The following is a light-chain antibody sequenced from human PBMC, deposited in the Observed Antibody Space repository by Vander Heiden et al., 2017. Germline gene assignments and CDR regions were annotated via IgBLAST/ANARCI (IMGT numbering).Light chain of an antibody. J-gene: IGKJ1*01. Sequence: IQMTQPPSSLSASVGERVTISCRASQSISSYLKWYQQKPGKAPKLLIYAASSLQSGIPSRFSGSGSGTDFTLTISSLQPEDFATYYCQQDYSTPRTFGQGTKVEIK. V-gene: IGKV1-39*01. CDR1: QSISSY. CDR3: QQDYSTPRT. CDR2: AAS.